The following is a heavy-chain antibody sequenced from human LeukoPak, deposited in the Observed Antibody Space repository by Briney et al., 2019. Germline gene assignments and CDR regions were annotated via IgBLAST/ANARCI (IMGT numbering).Heavy chain of an antibody. CDR2: FDPEDGET. CDR1: GYTLTELS. Sequence: ASVKVSCKVSGYTLTELSIHWVRQPPGTGHEWMGGFDPEDGETIYAQRFQGRVTMTEDTSTDTAYMELSSLRSEDAAVYYCATVSYYYDSSGYQGYFQHWGQGTLVTVSS. J-gene: IGHJ1*01. D-gene: IGHD3-22*01. V-gene: IGHV1-24*01. CDR3: ATVSYYYDSSGYQGYFQH.